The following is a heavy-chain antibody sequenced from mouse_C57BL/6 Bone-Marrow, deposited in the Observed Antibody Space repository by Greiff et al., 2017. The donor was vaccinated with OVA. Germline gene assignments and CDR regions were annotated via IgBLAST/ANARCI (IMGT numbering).Heavy chain of an antibody. J-gene: IGHJ2*01. CDR1: GYTFTDYY. V-gene: IGHV1-26*01. D-gene: IGHD2-3*01. Sequence: VQLQQSGPELVKPGASVKISCKASGYTFTDYYMNWVKQSHGKSLEWIGDINPNNGGTSYNQKFKGKATLTVDQSSSTAYMELRSLTSEDSAVYYCARGGYDDYLFDYWGQGTTRTVSS. CDR3: ARGGYDDYLFDY. CDR2: INPNNGGT.